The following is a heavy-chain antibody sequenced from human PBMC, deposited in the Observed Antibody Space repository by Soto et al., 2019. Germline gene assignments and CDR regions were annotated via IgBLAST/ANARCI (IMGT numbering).Heavy chain of an antibody. CDR2: IKQDGSEK. CDR3: ARRSYPGEFAY. CDR1: GFTLSTYW. D-gene: IGHD3-10*01. Sequence: EVQLVESGGGLVLPGGSLRLSCEASGFTLSTYWMTWVRQAPGKGLEWVANIKQDGSEKYYVDSVKGRFTISRDNAKNSLYLQMNSLRAEDTAVYYCARRSYPGEFAYWGQGTLVTVAS. V-gene: IGHV3-7*01. J-gene: IGHJ4*02.